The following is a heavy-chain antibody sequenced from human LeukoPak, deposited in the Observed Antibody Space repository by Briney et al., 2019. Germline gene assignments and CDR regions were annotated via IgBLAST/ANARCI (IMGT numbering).Heavy chain of an antibody. CDR3: ARVRYNSGYIFDY. J-gene: IGHJ4*02. V-gene: IGHV3-48*04. CDR1: GFTFSNYP. CDR2: ISRSSSPI. Sequence: GGSLRLSCAASGFTFSNYPMNWVRQTPGKGLQWISYISRSSSPIYYADSVRGRFTISRDNAKNSLFLQMNSLRAEDTAVYYCARVRYNSGYIFDYWGQGTLVTVSS. D-gene: IGHD5-18*01.